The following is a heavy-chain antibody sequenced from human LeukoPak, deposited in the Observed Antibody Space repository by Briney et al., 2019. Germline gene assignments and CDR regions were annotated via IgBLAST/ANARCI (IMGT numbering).Heavy chain of an antibody. CDR3: ACRWKSLDLPFDY. V-gene: IGHV3-30*03. CDR2: ISYDGSNK. CDR1: GFTFSSYG. D-gene: IGHD3/OR15-3a*01. Sequence: GRSLRLSCAASGFTFSSYGMHWVRQAPGKGLEWVAVISYDGSNKYYADSVKGRFTISRDNSKNTLYLQMNSLRAEDTAVYYCACRWKSLDLPFDYWGQGTLVTVSS. J-gene: IGHJ4*02.